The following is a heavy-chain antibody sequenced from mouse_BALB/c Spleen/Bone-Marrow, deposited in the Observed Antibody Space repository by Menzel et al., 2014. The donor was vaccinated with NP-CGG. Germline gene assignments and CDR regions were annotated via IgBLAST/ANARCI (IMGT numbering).Heavy chain of an antibody. CDR3: ARYDGYEAY. Sequence: VQLKQSGAELAKPGASVKMSCKASGHTFTSYWMHWVKQRPGQGLEWIGYINPSTGYTEYNQKFKDKATLTADKSSSTAYMQLSSLTSEDSAVYYCARYDGYEAYWGQGTLVTVSA. V-gene: IGHV1-7*01. J-gene: IGHJ3*01. D-gene: IGHD2-3*01. CDR2: INPSTGYT. CDR1: GHTFTSYW.